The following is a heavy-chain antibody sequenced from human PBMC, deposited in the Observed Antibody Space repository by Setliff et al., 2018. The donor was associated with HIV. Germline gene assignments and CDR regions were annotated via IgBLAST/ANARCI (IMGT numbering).Heavy chain of an antibody. D-gene: IGHD3-3*01. V-gene: IGHV4-59*12. CDR1: GGSMIGFY. CDR3: ARGSHASFWTGYGEMYFDP. Sequence: SETLSLTCTVSGGSMIGFYWSWIRQSPEVGLEWIGYVDDSGNTNYNPSLKSRVTVSINTSRRQLSLTLTSVTAADTAVYYCARGSHASFWTGYGEMYFDPWGQGTQVTVSS. CDR2: VDDSGNT. J-gene: IGHJ5*02.